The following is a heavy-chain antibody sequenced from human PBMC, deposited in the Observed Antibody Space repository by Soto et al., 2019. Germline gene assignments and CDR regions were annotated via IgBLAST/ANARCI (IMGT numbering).Heavy chain of an antibody. CDR2: INAGNGNT. Sequence: QVQLVQSGAEVKKPGASVKVSCKASGYTFTSYAMHWVRQAPGQRLEWMGWINAGNGNTKYSQKFQGRVTITRDTSASTAYMELSSLRSEDTAVYYCARSRSDYYYYYGMDVWGQGTTVTVSS. CDR1: GYTFTSYA. V-gene: IGHV1-3*01. J-gene: IGHJ6*02. CDR3: ARSRSDYYYYYGMDV.